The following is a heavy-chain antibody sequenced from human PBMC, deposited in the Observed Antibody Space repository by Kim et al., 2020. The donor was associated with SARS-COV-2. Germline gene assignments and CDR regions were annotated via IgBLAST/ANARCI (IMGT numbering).Heavy chain of an antibody. CDR1: GYDFTTYA. D-gene: IGHD3-16*01. CDR3: ARYHRVHDASSTGSYYFYGMDV. CDR2: IHTNTGKP. J-gene: IGHJ6*02. V-gene: IGHV7-4-1*02. Sequence: ASVKVSCKASGYDFTTYAIIWLRQAPGQGLQWMGWIHTNTGKPTYAQGFTGRFVFSLDTAATTAYLQINGLEVDDTAVYYCARYHRVHDASSTGSYYFYGMDVWGQGTSVTVSS.